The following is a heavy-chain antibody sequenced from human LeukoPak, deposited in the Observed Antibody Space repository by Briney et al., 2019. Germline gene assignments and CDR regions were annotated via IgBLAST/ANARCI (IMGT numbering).Heavy chain of an antibody. CDR1: GGSVSSGSYY. J-gene: IGHJ3*02. CDR2: IYYSGST. V-gene: IGHV4-61*01. CDR3: AQGYMSIAAGLGAFDI. Sequence: PSETLSLTCTVSGGSVSSGSYYWSWIRQPPGKGLEWIGYIYYSGSTNYNPSLKSRVTISVDTSKNQFSLKLSSVTAADTAVYYCAQGYMSIAAGLGAFDIWGQGTMVTVSS. D-gene: IGHD6-6*01.